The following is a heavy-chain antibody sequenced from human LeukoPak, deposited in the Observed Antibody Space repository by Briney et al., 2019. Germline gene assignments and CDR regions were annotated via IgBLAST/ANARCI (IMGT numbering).Heavy chain of an antibody. Sequence: GGSLRLSCAASGFTFSSYDMTWVRQAPGRGLEWVSSIRPSGDNTYYADSVKGRFTISRDNSKNTLYLQMNSLRAEDTAVYYCAKLPSLVGLRGGSLDYWGQGTLVTVSS. J-gene: IGHJ4*02. CDR2: IRPSGDNT. V-gene: IGHV3-23*01. CDR1: GFTFSSYD. CDR3: AKLPSLVGLRGGSLDY. D-gene: IGHD2-15*01.